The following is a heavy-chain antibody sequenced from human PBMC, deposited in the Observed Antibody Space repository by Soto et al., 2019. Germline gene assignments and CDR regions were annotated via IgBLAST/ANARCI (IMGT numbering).Heavy chain of an antibody. J-gene: IGHJ4*02. V-gene: IGHV1-69*02. D-gene: IGHD3-10*01. CDR2: IIPILGIA. Sequence: QVQLVQSGAEVKKPGSSVKVSCKASGGTFSSYIISWVRQAPGQGLEWMGRIIPILGIANYAQKFQGRVTITADKSTSTAYMELSSLRSEDTAVYYCASPGVAMVRGYYFDYWGQGTLVTVSS. CDR3: ASPGVAMVRGYYFDY. CDR1: GGTFSSYI.